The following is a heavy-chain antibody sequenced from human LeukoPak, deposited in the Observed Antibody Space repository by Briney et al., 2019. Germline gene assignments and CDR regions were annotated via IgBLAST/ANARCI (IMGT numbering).Heavy chain of an antibody. V-gene: IGHV1-18*01. D-gene: IGHD3-16*01. CDR2: ISAYNGNT. J-gene: IGHJ4*02. CDR1: GYTFTGYG. CDR3: ARGTPGDDYVWGSPPEFDY. Sequence: ASVKVSCKASGYTFTGYGISWVRQAPGRGLEWMGWISAYNGNTNYAQKLQGRVTMTTDTSTSTAYMELRSLRSDDTAVYYCARGTPGDDYVWGSPPEFDYWGQGTLVTVSS.